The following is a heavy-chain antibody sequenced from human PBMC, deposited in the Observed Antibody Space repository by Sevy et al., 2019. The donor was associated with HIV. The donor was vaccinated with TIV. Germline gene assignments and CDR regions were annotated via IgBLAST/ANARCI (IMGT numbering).Heavy chain of an antibody. J-gene: IGHJ4*02. CDR2: INQDGSEK. CDR1: GFTFSNYW. CDR3: ASEQITGSKSDYFYS. Sequence: GGSLRLSCAASGFTFSNYWMSWVRQAPGKGLECVANINQDGSEKYYLDSGKGRFIVSRDNAKKSLYLQMNSLRAEDSAVYYCASEQITGSKSDYFYSWGQGTLVTVSS. V-gene: IGHV3-7*01. D-gene: IGHD1-7*01.